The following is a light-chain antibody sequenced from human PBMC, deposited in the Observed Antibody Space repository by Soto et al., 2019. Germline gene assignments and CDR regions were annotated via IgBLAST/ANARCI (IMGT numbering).Light chain of an antibody. Sequence: QTVVTQEPSLTVSPGGTVTLTCALTTGAVTSDYYPNWFQRRPGQALRTLIYRTSNKHSWTPARFSGSLLGDKAALTLSGVQPEDEADYYCVLLYGGAWVFGGGTKLTVL. CDR2: RTS. V-gene: IGLV7-43*01. CDR3: VLLYGGAWV. J-gene: IGLJ3*02. CDR1: TGAVTSDYY.